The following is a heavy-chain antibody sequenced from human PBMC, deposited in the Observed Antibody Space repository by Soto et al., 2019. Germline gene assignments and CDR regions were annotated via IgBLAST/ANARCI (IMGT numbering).Heavy chain of an antibody. V-gene: IGHV1-8*01. CDR1: GYTFTSYD. J-gene: IGHJ6*02. Sequence: ASVKVSCKASGYTFTSYDINWVRQATGQGLEWMGWMNPNSGNTGYAQKFQGRVTMTRNTSISTAYMELSSLRSEDTAVYYCARFSYHVLRFLEWLSPYGMDVWGQGTTVTVSS. CDR2: MNPNSGNT. D-gene: IGHD3-3*01. CDR3: ARFSYHVLRFLEWLSPYGMDV.